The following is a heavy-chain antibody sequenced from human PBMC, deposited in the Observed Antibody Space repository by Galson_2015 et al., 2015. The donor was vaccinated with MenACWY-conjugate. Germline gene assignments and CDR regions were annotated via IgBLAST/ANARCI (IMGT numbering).Heavy chain of an antibody. CDR2: INADTGKT. Sequence: SVKVSCKASGYTFTTFFIHWVRQAPGQRLEWMGWINADTGKTKYSQMFQGRITITRDTSASTAYMELSSLQSEDTAIYYCARVRLAGSWGFDYWGQGTLATVSS. CDR1: GYTFTTFF. J-gene: IGHJ4*02. D-gene: IGHD3-16*01. V-gene: IGHV1-3*01. CDR3: ARVRLAGSWGFDY.